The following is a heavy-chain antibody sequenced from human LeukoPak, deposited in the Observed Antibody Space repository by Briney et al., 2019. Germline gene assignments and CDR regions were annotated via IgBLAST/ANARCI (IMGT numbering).Heavy chain of an antibody. CDR3: ARVLIWFGQLQNWFDP. J-gene: IGHJ5*02. D-gene: IGHD3-10*01. CDR1: GGSMTNNTFY. Sequence: PSETLSLTCTVSGGSMTNNTFYWGRIRQPPGKGLEWIGSIYHTGPTYYNPSLKSRVTISVDTSKNQFSLKLSSVTAADTAVYYCARVLIWFGQLQNWFDPWGPGTLVTVSS. CDR2: IYHTGPT. V-gene: IGHV4-39*07.